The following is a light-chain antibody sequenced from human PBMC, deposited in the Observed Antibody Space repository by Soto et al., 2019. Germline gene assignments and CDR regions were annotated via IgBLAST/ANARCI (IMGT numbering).Light chain of an antibody. CDR3: NSYAGSSTLV. CDR2: EVS. Sequence: QSALTQPASVSGSPGQSITISCSGTSNDVGGYDYVSWYQQHPGKAPKLVIYEVSNRPSWVSNRFSGSKSGNTASLTISGLQPEDEADYYCNSYAGSSTLVFGGGTKLTVL. CDR1: SNDVGGYDY. J-gene: IGLJ2*01. V-gene: IGLV2-14*01.